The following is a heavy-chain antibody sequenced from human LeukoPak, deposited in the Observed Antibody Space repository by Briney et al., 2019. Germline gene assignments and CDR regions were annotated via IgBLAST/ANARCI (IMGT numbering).Heavy chain of an antibody. CDR1: GFTFSSYS. Sequence: GGSLRLSCAASGFTFSSYSMNWVRQAPGKGLEWVSSISSSSSYIYYADSVKGRFTISRDNAKNSLYLQMNSLRAEDTAVYYCARLTPMERHWFFDYWGQGTLVTVSS. V-gene: IGHV3-21*01. J-gene: IGHJ4*02. CDR2: ISSSSSYI. CDR3: ARLTPMERHWFFDY. D-gene: IGHD3-10*01.